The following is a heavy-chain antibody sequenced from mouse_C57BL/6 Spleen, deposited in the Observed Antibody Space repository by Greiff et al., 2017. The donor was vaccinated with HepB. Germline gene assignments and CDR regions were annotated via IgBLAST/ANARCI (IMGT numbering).Heavy chain of an antibody. CDR3: ARFHHYYGSSYGYFDV. V-gene: IGHV1-64*01. J-gene: IGHJ1*03. CDR2: IHPNSGST. CDR1: GYTFTSYW. D-gene: IGHD1-1*01. Sequence: QVQLQQPGAELVKPGASVKLSCKASGYTFTSYWMHWVKQRPGQGLEWIGMIHPNSGSTNYNEKFKSKATLTVDKSSSTAYMQLSSLTSEDSAVYYCARFHHYYGSSYGYFDVWGTGTTVTVSS.